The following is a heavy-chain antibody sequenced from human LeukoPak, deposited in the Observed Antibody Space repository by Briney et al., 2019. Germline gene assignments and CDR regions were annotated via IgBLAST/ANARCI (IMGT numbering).Heavy chain of an antibody. CDR2: IYHSGST. J-gene: IGHJ3*02. V-gene: IGHV4-4*02. CDR1: GGSISSSNW. CDR3: AMITYYDFWSGYPNDAFDI. Sequence: SGTLSLTCAVSGGSISSSNWWSWVRQPPGKGLEWIGEIYHSGSTNYNPSLKSRVTISVDKSKNQFSLKLSSVTAADTAVYYCAMITYYDFWSGYPNDAFDIWGQGTMVTVSS. D-gene: IGHD3-3*01.